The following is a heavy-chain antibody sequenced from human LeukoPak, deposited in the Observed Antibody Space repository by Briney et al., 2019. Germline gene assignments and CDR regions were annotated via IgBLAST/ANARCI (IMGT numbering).Heavy chain of an antibody. D-gene: IGHD3-9*01. J-gene: IGHJ4*02. V-gene: IGHV1-69*06. CDR3: ARDGDYDILTGYYKGFDY. Sequence: SVKVSCKASGGTFISYAISWVRQAPGQGLEWMGGIIPIFGTANYAQKFQGRVTITADKSTRTAYMELSSLRSEETAVYYCARDGDYDILTGYYKGFDYWGQGTLVTVSS. CDR1: GGTFISYA. CDR2: IIPIFGTA.